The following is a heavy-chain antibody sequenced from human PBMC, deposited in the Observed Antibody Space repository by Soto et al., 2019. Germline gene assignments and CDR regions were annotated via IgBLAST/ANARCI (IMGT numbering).Heavy chain of an antibody. Sequence: GASVKVSCKASGYTFTSYVISWVRQAPGQGLEWMGWISAYNGNTNYAQKLQGRVTMTTDTSTSTAYMELRSLRSDDTAVYYCARGRPTAGITMVRGVIPVYYYYYYMDVWGKGTTVTVSS. D-gene: IGHD3-10*01. V-gene: IGHV1-18*01. CDR2: ISAYNGNT. CDR1: GYTFTSYV. J-gene: IGHJ6*03. CDR3: ARGRPTAGITMVRGVIPVYYYYYYMDV.